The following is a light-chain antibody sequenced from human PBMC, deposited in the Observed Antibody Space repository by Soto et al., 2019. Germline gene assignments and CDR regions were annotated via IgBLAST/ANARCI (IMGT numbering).Light chain of an antibody. Sequence: DIQMTQSPSSLAASVGDRVTITCRASQGIIDYLAWYQQKPGKAPKLLIYAASTLQSGVPSRLSGSGAATDFTLTITSLQPEDVATYYCQKYNSAPRTFGQGTKVEIK. CDR2: AAS. V-gene: IGKV1-27*01. CDR3: QKYNSAPRT. CDR1: QGIIDY. J-gene: IGKJ1*01.